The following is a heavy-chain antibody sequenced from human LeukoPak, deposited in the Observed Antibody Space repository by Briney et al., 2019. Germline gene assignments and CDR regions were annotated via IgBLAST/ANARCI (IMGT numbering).Heavy chain of an antibody. J-gene: IGHJ4*02. V-gene: IGHV4-39*07. CDR2: IYYSGST. CDR3: ARGYSSSWYKTFDY. Sequence: SETLSLTYTVSGGSISSSSYYWGWIRQPPGKGLEWVGSIYYSGSTYYNPSLKSRVTISVDTSKNQFSLKLSSVTAADTAVYYCARGYSSSWYKTFDYWGQGTLVTVSS. CDR1: GGSISSSSYY. D-gene: IGHD6-13*01.